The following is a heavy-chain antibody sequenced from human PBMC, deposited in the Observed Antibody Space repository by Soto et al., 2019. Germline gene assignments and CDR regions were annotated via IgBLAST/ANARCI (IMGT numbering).Heavy chain of an antibody. D-gene: IGHD5-12*01. CDR2: INHSGST. Sequence: VYGGSFSGYYWSWIRQPPGKGLEWIGEINHSGSTNYNPSLKSRVTISVDTSKNQFSLKLSSVTAADTAVYYCARVRGYSGLDYWGQGTLVTVSS. V-gene: IGHV4-34*01. CDR3: ARVRGYSGLDY. J-gene: IGHJ4*02. CDR1: GGSFSGYY.